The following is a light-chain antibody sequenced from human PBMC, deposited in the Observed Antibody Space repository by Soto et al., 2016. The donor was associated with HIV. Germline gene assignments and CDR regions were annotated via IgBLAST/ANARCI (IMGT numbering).Light chain of an antibody. V-gene: IGKV1-9*01. CDR2: AAS. J-gene: IGKJ5*01. CDR1: QGISSY. Sequence: DIQLTQSPSFLSASVGDRVTITCRASQGISSYLAWYQQKPGKVPKLLIYAASTLQSGVPSRFSGSGSGTEFTLTISSLQPEDFATYYCQQLNSYLGITFGQGTRLEIK. CDR3: QQLNSYLGIT.